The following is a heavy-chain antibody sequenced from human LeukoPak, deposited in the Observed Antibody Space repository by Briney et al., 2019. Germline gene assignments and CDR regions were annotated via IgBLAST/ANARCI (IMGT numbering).Heavy chain of an antibody. J-gene: IGHJ4*02. Sequence: ASVKVSCKVSGYTLTELSMHWVRQAPGQGLEWMGIINASGGSTSYAQKFQGRVTMTRDTSTSTVYMELSSLRSEDTAVYYCARAPDGYNFGADYWGQGTLVTVSS. CDR2: INASGGST. CDR1: GYTLTELS. CDR3: ARAPDGYNFGADY. V-gene: IGHV1-46*01. D-gene: IGHD5-24*01.